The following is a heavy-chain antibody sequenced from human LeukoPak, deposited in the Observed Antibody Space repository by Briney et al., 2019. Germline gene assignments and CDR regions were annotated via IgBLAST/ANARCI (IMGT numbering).Heavy chain of an antibody. CDR1: GGSFSGYY. V-gene: IGHV4-34*01. CDR3: ARHPFVYGSGRGFDP. D-gene: IGHD3-10*01. CDR2: INHSGST. J-gene: IGHJ5*02. Sequence: SETLSLTCAVYGGSFSGYYWSWIRQPPGKGLEWIGEINHSGSTNYNPSLKSRVTISLDTSKNQFSLKLSSVTAADTAVYYCARHPFVYGSGRGFDPWGQGTLVTVSS.